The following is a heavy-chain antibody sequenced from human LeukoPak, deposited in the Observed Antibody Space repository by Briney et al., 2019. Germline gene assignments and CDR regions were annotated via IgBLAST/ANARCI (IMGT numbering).Heavy chain of an antibody. Sequence: ASVKVSCKASGYTFTSRGISWVRQAPGQRPEWMGWMSPNSGDTGYAQKFQDRVTMTRNTSISTAYMELSSLRSDDTAVYYCARGPPSWGYDYWGPGTLVTVSS. CDR3: ARGPPSWGYDY. D-gene: IGHD2-2*01. J-gene: IGHJ4*02. V-gene: IGHV1-8*01. CDR2: MSPNSGDT. CDR1: GYTFTSRG.